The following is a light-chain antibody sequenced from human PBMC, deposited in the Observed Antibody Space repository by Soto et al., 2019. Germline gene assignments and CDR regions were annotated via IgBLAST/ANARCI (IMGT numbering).Light chain of an antibody. CDR1: QSLGIY. CDR2: DAS. CDR3: QHRSDSWT. Sequence: EIVLTQSPATLSLTPGERATLSCRASQSLGIYLAWYQQKLGQAPRLLIYDASNRATGIPARFSGSGSGTDFTLTITSLEPEDSAVYFCQHRSDSWTFGQGTKVDIK. J-gene: IGKJ1*01. V-gene: IGKV3-11*01.